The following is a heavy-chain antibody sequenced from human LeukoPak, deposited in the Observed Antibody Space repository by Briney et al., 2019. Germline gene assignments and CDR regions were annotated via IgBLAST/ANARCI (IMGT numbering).Heavy chain of an antibody. J-gene: IGHJ6*03. Sequence: AALRDSSKASADTVSGYYIHCGPHAPGQGLERKGWINPHNGGTKYAEKFQGRVTMTRDSSINTAYMELSRLRSDDTAVYYCTREPYYYYYMDVGGKGTTVIVSS. CDR3: TREPYYYYYMDV. CDR1: ADTVSGYY. CDR2: INPHNGGT. V-gene: IGHV1-2*02.